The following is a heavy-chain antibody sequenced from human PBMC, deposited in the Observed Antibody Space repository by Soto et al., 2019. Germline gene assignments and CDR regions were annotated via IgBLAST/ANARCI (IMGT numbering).Heavy chain of an antibody. CDR3: ARHGITVTNDNFDY. CDR1: GGSISSSSYY. CDR2: IYYSGST. D-gene: IGHD4-17*01. Sequence: QLQLQESGPGLVKPSETLSLTCTVSGGSISSSSYYWGWIRQPPGKGLEWIGSIYYSGSTYYNPSLKSRVTISVDTSKNQFSLKLSSVTAADTAVYYCARHGITVTNDNFDYWGQGTLVTVSS. V-gene: IGHV4-39*01. J-gene: IGHJ4*02.